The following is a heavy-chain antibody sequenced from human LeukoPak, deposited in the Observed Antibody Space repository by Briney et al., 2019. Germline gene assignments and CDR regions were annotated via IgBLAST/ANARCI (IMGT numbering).Heavy chain of an antibody. V-gene: IGHV1-46*01. CDR2: INPSGGST. Sequence: ASVKVSCKASGYTFTSYYMHWVRQAPGQGLEWMGIINPSGGSTSYAQKFQGRVTMTRDMSASTAYMELSNLRSEVMAVYYCARGPLGAAAGPFDSWGQGTLVTVSS. CDR3: ARGPLGAAAGPFDS. D-gene: IGHD6-13*01. CDR1: GYTFTSYY. J-gene: IGHJ4*02.